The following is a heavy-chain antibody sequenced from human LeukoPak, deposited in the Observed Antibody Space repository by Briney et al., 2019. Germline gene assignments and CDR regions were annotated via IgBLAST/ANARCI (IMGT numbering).Heavy chain of an antibody. CDR1: GFTFSSYA. Sequence: AGGSLRLSCAASGFTFSSYAMHWVRQAPGKGLEWVAVMSSDGSKKYYADSVKGRFTISGDNSKNTLYLQMNSLRAEDTAVYYCAKKFTGTTVISGDYFDYWGQGTLVTVSS. CDR2: MSSDGSKK. CDR3: AKKFTGTTVISGDYFDY. D-gene: IGHD4-17*01. J-gene: IGHJ4*02. V-gene: IGHV3-30-3*02.